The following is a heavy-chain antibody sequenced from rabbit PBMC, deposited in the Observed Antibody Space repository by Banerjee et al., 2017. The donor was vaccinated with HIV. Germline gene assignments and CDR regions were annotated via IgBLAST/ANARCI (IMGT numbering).Heavy chain of an antibody. Sequence: QEQLEESGGGLVKPGGTLTLTCKASGIDFDNYYFMCWVRQAPGKGLQLIACIYTSSGSTDYASWVNGRFTISLDNAQNTVPLQMTNLTAADTATYFCTRDGSGWGANFNLWGPGTLVTVS. CDR3: TRDGSGWGANFNL. V-gene: IGHV1S43*01. J-gene: IGHJ4*01. CDR1: GIDFDNYYF. D-gene: IGHD4-1*01. CDR2: IYTSSGST.